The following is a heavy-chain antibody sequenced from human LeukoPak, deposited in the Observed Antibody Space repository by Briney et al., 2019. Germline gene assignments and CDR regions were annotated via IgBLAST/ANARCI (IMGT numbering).Heavy chain of an antibody. V-gene: IGHV3-23*01. CDR3: AKLGGTPYSFDY. J-gene: IGHJ4*02. D-gene: IGHD2-15*01. CDR2: ISGNGGYT. CDR1: GFTFSNYA. Sequence: GGSLRLSCAASGFTFSNYAMSWDRQASGKGLEWVSGISGNGGYTNYADSVKGRFTISRDNSKNTLYLQINSLRAEDTAVYYCAKLGGTPYSFDYWGQGTLVTVSS.